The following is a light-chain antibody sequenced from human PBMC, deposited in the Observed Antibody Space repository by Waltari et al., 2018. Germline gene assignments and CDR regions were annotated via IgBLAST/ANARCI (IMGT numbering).Light chain of an antibody. V-gene: IGLV1-44*01. J-gene: IGLJ1*01. CDR2: TNN. CDR1: SSNIGSNT. CDR3: AAWDDRLNGYV. Sequence: QSVLTQPPSASGTPGQRVTISCSGSSSNIGSNTVNWYQQLPGTAPKLLIHTNNQRPSGVPDGFSGAKSGTSASLAISGLQSEDEADYYCAAWDDRLNGYVFGTGTKVTVL.